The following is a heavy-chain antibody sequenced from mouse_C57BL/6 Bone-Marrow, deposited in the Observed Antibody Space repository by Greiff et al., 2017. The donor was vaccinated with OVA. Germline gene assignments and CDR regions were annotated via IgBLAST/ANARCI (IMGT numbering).Heavy chain of an antibody. D-gene: IGHD1-1*01. CDR2: IDPENGDT. Sequence: EVQLQQSGAELVRPGASVKLSCTASGFTFTDDYMHWVKQRPEQGLEWIGWIDPENGDTYYASKFQGKATITADTSSNTAYLQLSSLTSEDTAVYYGTTLYYYGSSHGIDYWGQGTAVTVSA. CDR3: TTLYYYGSSHGIDY. V-gene: IGHV14-4*01. J-gene: IGHJ4*01. CDR1: GFTFTDDY.